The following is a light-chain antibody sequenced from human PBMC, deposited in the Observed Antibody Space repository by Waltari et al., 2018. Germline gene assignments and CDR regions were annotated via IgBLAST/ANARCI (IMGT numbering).Light chain of an antibody. CDR2: GTS. Sequence: ELVLTQSPGTLSLSTGESATVSCRASQSVTSISLTWYQQKLGQAPRLLISGTSSRATGIPDRFSGSGSGTDFTLTISRLEPEDFAVYYCQQYDGEVVTFGGGTKVEI. V-gene: IGKV3-20*01. J-gene: IGKJ4*01. CDR1: QSVTSIS. CDR3: QQYDGEVVT.